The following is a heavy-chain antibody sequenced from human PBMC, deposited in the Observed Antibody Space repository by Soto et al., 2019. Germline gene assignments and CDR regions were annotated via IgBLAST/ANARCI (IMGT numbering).Heavy chain of an antibody. CDR3: ARLASGYRISCFDY. Sequence: PSETLSLTCTVSGGSISSSSYYWGWIRQPPGKGLEWIGSIYYSGSTYYNPSLKSRVTISVDTSKNQFSLKLSSVTAADTAVYYCARLASGYRISCFDYWGQGTLVTVPQ. CDR2: IYYSGST. J-gene: IGHJ4*02. CDR1: GGSISSSSYY. D-gene: IGHD3-22*01. V-gene: IGHV4-39*01.